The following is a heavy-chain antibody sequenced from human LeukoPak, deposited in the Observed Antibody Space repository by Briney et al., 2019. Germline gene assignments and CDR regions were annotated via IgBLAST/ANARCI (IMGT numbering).Heavy chain of an antibody. J-gene: IGHJ4*02. V-gene: IGHV3-23*01. CDR2: ISGSGGST. D-gene: IGHD6-19*01. CDR3: SGMIPIAVAANEDY. CDR1: GFTFSSYA. Sequence: GGSLRLSCAASGFTFSSYAMSWVRQAPGKGLEWVSAISGSGGSTYYADSVKGRFTISRDNSKNTLYLQMNSLRAGDTAVYYCSGMIPIAVAANEDYWGQGTLVTVSS.